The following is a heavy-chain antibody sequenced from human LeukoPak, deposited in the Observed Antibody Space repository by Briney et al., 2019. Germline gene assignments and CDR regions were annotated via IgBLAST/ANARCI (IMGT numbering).Heavy chain of an antibody. J-gene: IGHJ4*02. Sequence: GGSLRLSCAASGFTLSSYGMHWVRQAPGKGLEWVAVISDDGSNKYYADYVKGRLTISRDTSNNTLYLPNNSLRAQDTDVYYCANDSSSGWKYYFDYWGQGTLVTVSS. CDR3: ANDSSSGWKYYFDY. D-gene: IGHD6-19*01. CDR2: ISDDGSNK. CDR1: GFTLSSYG. V-gene: IGHV3-30*18.